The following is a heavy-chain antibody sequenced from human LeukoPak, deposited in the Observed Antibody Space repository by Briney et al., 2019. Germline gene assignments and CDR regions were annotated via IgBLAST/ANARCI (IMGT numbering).Heavy chain of an antibody. CDR1: GFTFSSYW. V-gene: IGHV3-74*01. CDR3: VRRAGSERYFDY. D-gene: IGHD3-10*01. J-gene: IGHJ4*02. CDR2: INSDGSST. Sequence: PGGSLRLSCAASGFTFSSYWMHWVRQAPGKGLVWVSRINSDGSSTSYADSVKGRFTISRDNAKNTLYLQMNSLTAEDTALYYCVRRAGSERYFDYWGQGTLVTVSS.